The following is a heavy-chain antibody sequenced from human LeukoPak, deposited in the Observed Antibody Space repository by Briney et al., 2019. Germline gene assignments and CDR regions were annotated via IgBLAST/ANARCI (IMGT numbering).Heavy chain of an antibody. J-gene: IGHJ4*02. Sequence: PGGSLRLSCAASGFTFSSYSMSWVRQAPGKGLEWVANIKQDGSEKNYVGSVKGRFTIARDNAKNSLYLQMNSLRAEDTAVYYCARDADGRVGATRGDFDYWGQGTLVTVSS. CDR1: GFTFSSYS. V-gene: IGHV3-7*01. D-gene: IGHD1-26*01. CDR2: IKQDGSEK. CDR3: ARDADGRVGATRGDFDY.